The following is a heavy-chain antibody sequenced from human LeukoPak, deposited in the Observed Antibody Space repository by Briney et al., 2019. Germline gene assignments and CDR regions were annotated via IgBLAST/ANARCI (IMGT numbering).Heavy chain of an antibody. CDR1: GYTFTGYY. V-gene: IGHV1-2*02. CDR2: INPNSGGT. D-gene: IGHD3-22*01. Sequence: ASVTVTCQASGYTFTGYYMLWVRQAPGQGLEWMGWINPNSGGTNYAQKFQGRVTMTRDTSISTAYMELSRLRSDDTAVYYCANEYYYDSSGGYYYYFYGMDVWGQRTRVRVSS. J-gene: IGHJ6*02. CDR3: ANEYYYDSSGGYYYYFYGMDV.